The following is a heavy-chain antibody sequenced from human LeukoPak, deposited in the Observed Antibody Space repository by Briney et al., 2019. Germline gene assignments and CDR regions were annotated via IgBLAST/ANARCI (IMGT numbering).Heavy chain of an antibody. CDR2: INSVGSST. CDR3: ARGIVGASAY. CDR1: GFTFSSNW. V-gene: IGHV3-74*01. J-gene: IGHJ4*02. Sequence: GGSLRLSCAASGFTFSSNWMHWVRQTPGKGLMWVSGINSVGSSTSYADSVKGRFTISRDNAKNTLYLQMNCLRAEDTAVYYCARGIVGASAYWGQGTLVTVSS. D-gene: IGHD1-26*01.